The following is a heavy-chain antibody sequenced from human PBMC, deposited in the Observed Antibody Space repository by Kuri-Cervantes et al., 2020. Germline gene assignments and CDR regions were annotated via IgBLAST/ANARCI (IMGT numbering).Heavy chain of an antibody. V-gene: IGHV4-34*01. Sequence: SETLSLTCAVYGGSLSGYYWSWIRQPPGKGLEWIGEINHSGSTNYNPSLKSRVTISVDTSKNQFSLKLSSVTAADTAVCYCARGDSSGLEGGAFDIWGQGTMVTVSS. CDR3: ARGDSSGLEGGAFDI. D-gene: IGHD6-19*01. CDR1: GGSLSGYY. CDR2: INHSGST. J-gene: IGHJ3*02.